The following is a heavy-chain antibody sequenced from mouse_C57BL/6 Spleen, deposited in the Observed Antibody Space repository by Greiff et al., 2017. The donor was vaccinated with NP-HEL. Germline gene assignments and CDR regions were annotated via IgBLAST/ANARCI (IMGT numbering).Heavy chain of an antibody. CDR1: GYSITSGYY. CDR2: ISYDGSN. J-gene: IGHJ4*01. D-gene: IGHD1-3*01. V-gene: IGHV3-6*01. CDR3: ARERAKVALYYYAMDY. Sequence: EVQVVESGPGLVKPSQSLSLTCSVTGYSITSGYYWNWIRQFPGNKLEWMGYISYDGSNNYNPSLKNRISITRDTSKNQFFLKLNSVTTEDTATYYCARERAKVALYYYAMDYWGQGTSVTVSS.